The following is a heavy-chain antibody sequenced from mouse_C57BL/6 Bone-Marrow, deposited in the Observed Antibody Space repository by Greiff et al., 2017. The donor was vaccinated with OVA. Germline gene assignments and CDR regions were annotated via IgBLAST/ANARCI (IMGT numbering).Heavy chain of an antibody. CDR3: ARGGFYYSNYVGWYFDV. J-gene: IGHJ1*03. CDR1: GYTFTSYW. CDR2: IHPNSGST. V-gene: IGHV1-64*01. Sequence: QVQLQQSGAELVKPGASVKLSCKTSGYTFTSYWMHWVKQRPGQGLEWIGMIHPNSGSTNYNEKFKSKATLTVDKSSSTAYMQLSSLTSEGSAVYYCARGGFYYSNYVGWYFDVWGTGTTVTVSS. D-gene: IGHD2-5*01.